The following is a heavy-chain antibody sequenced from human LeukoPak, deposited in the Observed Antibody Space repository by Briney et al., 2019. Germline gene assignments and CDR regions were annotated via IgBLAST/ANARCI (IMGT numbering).Heavy chain of an antibody. J-gene: IGHJ4*02. CDR2: INHSGST. V-gene: IGHV4-34*01. D-gene: IGHD3-22*01. CDR3: ARGSRGYYYIAKFDY. CDR1: GGSFSGYY. Sequence: SETLSLTCAVYGGSFSGYYWSWIRQPPGKGLEWLGEINHSGSTNYNPSLKGRVTISVDTSKNQFSLKLSSVTAADTAVYYCARGSRGYYYIAKFDYWGQGTLVTVSS.